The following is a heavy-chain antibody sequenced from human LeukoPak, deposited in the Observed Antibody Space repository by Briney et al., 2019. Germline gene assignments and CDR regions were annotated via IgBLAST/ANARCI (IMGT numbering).Heavy chain of an antibody. CDR1: GGSFSGYY. CDR3: ARSISSYYYYYMDV. D-gene: IGHD6-6*01. V-gene: IGHV4-34*01. J-gene: IGHJ6*03. Sequence: SETLSLTCAVYGGSFSGYYWSWIRQPPGKGLEWIGEINHSGSTNYNPSFKSRVTISVDTSKNQFSLKLSSVIAADTAVFYCARSISSYYYYYMDVWGKGTTVTVSS. CDR2: INHSGST.